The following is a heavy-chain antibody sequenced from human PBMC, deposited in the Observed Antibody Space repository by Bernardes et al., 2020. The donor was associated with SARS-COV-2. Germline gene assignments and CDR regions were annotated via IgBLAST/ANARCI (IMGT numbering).Heavy chain of an antibody. CDR3: AGAGTWLAFDS. CDR1: GLTVSGSH. V-gene: IGHV3-66*01. D-gene: IGHD1-1*01. J-gene: IGHJ4*02. CDR2: IYNGDET. Sequence: GGSLRLSCAVSGLTVSGSHMSWVRQAPGKGLEWVSVIYNGDETNYADSVKGRFTISRDNSKNTLDLQMNSLTVEDRAVYYCAGAGTWLAFDSWGQGTLVTVSS.